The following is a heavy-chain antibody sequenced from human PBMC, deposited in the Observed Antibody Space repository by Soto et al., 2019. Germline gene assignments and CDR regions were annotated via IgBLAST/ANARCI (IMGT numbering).Heavy chain of an antibody. CDR2: IYYSGST. CDR3: ARHVYCSGGSCTYYFDY. D-gene: IGHD2-15*01. J-gene: IGHJ4*02. CDR1: GGSISSYY. Sequence: SETLSLTCTVSGGSISSYYLSWIRQPPGKGLEWIGYIYYSGSTNYNPSLKSRVTISVDTSKNQFSLKLSSVTAADTAVYYCARHVYCSGGSCTYYFDYWGQGTLVTVSS. V-gene: IGHV4-59*08.